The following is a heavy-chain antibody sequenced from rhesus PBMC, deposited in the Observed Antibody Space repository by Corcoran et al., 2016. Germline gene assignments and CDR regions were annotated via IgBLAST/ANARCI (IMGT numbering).Heavy chain of an antibody. V-gene: IGHV4-80*01. CDR3: ARVVQLGGFDF. J-gene: IGHJ3*01. CDR1: GVSIISYL. Sequence: QVQLQESGPGLVKPSETLSLPCPVYGVSIISYLSPLIRQPPGKGLEWIGELNGNSATTYYKSSLKSRVTLSKDASKNQFSLKLSAVTAADTAVYFCARVVQLGGFDFWGQGLRVTVSS. CDR2: LNGNSATT. D-gene: IGHD1-1*01.